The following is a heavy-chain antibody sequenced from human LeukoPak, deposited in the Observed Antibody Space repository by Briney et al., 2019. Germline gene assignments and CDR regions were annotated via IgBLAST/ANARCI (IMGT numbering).Heavy chain of an antibody. D-gene: IGHD1-26*01. Sequence: PSETLSLTCTVSGGSISSYYWSWIRHPARKGLEWIGRIYTSGSTNYNPSLKSRVTMSVDTSKNQFSLKLSSVTAADTAVYYCAREDYSGSYSFVYWGQGALVTVSS. CDR2: IYTSGST. V-gene: IGHV4-4*07. CDR3: AREDYSGSYSFVY. CDR1: GGSISSYY. J-gene: IGHJ4*02.